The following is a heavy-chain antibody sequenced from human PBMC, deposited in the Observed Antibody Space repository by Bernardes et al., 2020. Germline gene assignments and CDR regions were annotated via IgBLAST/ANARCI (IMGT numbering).Heavy chain of an antibody. V-gene: IGHV3-23*01. CDR1: GFTFSSYA. CDR2: ISGSGGST. D-gene: IGHD3-3*01. Sequence: GGSLRLSCAASGFTFSSYAMSWVRQAPGKGLEWVSAISGSGGSTYYADSVKGRFTISRDNSKNTLYLQMNSLRAEDTAVYYCAKDRHDSAWGITIFGEGYYYGMDVWGQGTTVTVSS. CDR3: AKDRHDSAWGITIFGEGYYYGMDV. J-gene: IGHJ6*02.